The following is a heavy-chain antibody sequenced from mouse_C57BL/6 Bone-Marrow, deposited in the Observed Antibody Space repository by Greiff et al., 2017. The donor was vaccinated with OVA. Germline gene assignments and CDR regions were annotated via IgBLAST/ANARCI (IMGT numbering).Heavy chain of an antibody. V-gene: IGHV1-69*01. CDR1: GYTFTSYW. CDR2: IDPSDSYT. D-gene: IGHD2-3*01. Sequence: QVHVKQPGAELVMPGASVKLSCKASGYTFTSYWMHWVKQRPGQGLEWIGEIDPSDSYTNYNQKFKGKSTLTVDKSSSTAYMQLSSLTSEDSAVYYCARRRWPMDYWGQGTSVTVSS. J-gene: IGHJ4*01. CDR3: ARRRWPMDY.